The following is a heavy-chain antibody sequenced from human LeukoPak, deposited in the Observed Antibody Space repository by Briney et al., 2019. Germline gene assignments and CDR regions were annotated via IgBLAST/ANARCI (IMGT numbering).Heavy chain of an antibody. Sequence: GGSLRLSCAASGFTFSSYAMSWVRQAPGKGLEWVSSISSSSSYIYYADSVKGRFTISRDNAKNSLYLQMNSLRAEDTAVYYCARGGYGDYDNRFDPWGQGTLVTVSS. CDR1: GFTFSSYA. D-gene: IGHD4-17*01. CDR3: ARGGYGDYDNRFDP. J-gene: IGHJ5*02. CDR2: ISSSSSYI. V-gene: IGHV3-21*01.